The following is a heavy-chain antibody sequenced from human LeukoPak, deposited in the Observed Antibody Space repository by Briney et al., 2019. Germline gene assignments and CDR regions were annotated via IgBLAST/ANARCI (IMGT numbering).Heavy chain of an antibody. V-gene: IGHV1-46*01. J-gene: IGHJ4*02. Sequence: ASVKVSCKASGYTFTSYYMHWVRQAPGQGLEWMGIINPSGGSTSYAQKFQGRVTMTRDTSTSTVYMELSSLRSEDTAVYYCARAMQWLDEVAAPLDYWGREPWSPSPQ. D-gene: IGHD6-19*01. CDR1: GYTFTSYY. CDR2: INPSGGST. CDR3: ARAMQWLDEVAAPLDY.